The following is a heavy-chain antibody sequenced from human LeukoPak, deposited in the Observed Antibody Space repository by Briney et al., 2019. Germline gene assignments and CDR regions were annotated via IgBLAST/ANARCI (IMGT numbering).Heavy chain of an antibody. D-gene: IGHD5-18*01. CDR3: AKEDKGYSFGFDAFDT. Sequence: PGGSLRLSCATSGFPFRAYGIHWVRQAAGKGLEWVVFIRYDGTSKYYIDSVKGRFSISRDTSMNTVSLQMNSLRDEDTAVYYCAKEDKGYSFGFDAFDTWGQGTMVTVSA. CDR1: GFPFRAYG. V-gene: IGHV3-30*02. CDR2: IRYDGTSK. J-gene: IGHJ3*02.